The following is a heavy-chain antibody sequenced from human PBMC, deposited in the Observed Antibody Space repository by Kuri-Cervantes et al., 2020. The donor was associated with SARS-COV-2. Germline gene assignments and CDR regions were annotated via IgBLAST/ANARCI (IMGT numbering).Heavy chain of an antibody. Sequence: GESLKISCAASGFTFSSYSMNWVRQAPGKGLEWVSSISSSSSYIYYADSVKGRFTISRDNAKNSLYLQMNSLRAEDTAVYYCARGGQRWLQPFDYWGQGTLVTVSS. D-gene: IGHD5-24*01. CDR3: ARGGQRWLQPFDY. CDR1: GFTFSSYS. CDR2: ISSSSSYI. J-gene: IGHJ4*02. V-gene: IGHV3-21*01.